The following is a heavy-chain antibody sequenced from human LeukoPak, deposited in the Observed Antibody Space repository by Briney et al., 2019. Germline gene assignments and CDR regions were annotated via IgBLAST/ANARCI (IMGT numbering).Heavy chain of an antibody. V-gene: IGHV1-69*05. J-gene: IGHJ6*03. CDR2: IIPIFGTA. CDR3: ARAVTIFGVVTYYYYMDV. Sequence: GASVKVSCKASGGTFSSYAISWVRQAPGQGLGWMGGIIPIFGTANYAQKFQGRVTITTDESTSTAYMELSSLRSEDTAVYYCARAVTIFGVVTYYYYMDVWGKGTTVTVSS. D-gene: IGHD3-3*01. CDR1: GGTFSSYA.